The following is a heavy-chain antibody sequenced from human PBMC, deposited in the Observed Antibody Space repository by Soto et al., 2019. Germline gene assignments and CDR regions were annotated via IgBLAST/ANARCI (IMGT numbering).Heavy chain of an antibody. CDR3: ARIASAGRGWDV. CDR1: GFTFSNYW. CDR2: IKQDGSEK. Sequence: EVQLVESGGGLVQPGGSLRLSCIDFGFTFSNYWMSWVRQAPVKGLEWVVNIKQDGSEKNYVDSVKGRFTISRDNAKNSLYLQMNSLRAEDTAVYYCARIASAGRGWDVWGQGTTVVVSS. J-gene: IGHJ6*02. V-gene: IGHV3-7*01. D-gene: IGHD6-25*01.